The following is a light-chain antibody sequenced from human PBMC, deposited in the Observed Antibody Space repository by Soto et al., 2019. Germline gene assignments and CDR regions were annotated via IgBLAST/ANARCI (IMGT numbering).Light chain of an antibody. CDR2: RNN. CDR1: SSNIGSNY. CDR3: AAWDDSLRGFYV. J-gene: IGLJ1*01. V-gene: IGLV1-47*01. Sequence: QSVLTQPPSASGTPGQRVTISCSGSSSNIGSNYVYWYQQLPGTAPKLLIYRNNQRPSGVPDRFSGSKSGTSASLAISGLRSEYVADYYCAAWDDSLRGFYVFGTGTKLTVL.